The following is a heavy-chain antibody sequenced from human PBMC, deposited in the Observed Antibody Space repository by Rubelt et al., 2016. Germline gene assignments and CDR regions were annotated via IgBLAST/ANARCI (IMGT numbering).Heavy chain of an antibody. CDR2: IIPILGIA. CDR1: GGTFSSYA. J-gene: IGHJ2*01. D-gene: IGHD3-22*01. V-gene: IGHV1-69*04. CDR3: ARAAAAVVVIGNWYFDL. Sequence: QVQLVQSGAEVKKPGSSVKVSCKASGGTFSSYAISWVRQAPGQGLEWMGRIIPILGIANYAQKFQGRVTITADKSTSTAYMELSSLRSEDTAVYYCARAAAAVVVIGNWYFDLWGRGTLVTVCS.